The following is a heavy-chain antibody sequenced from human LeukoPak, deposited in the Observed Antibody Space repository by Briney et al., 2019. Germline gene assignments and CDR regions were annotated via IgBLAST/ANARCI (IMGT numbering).Heavy chain of an antibody. CDR2: IYYSGST. V-gene: IGHV4-59*12. CDR3: ARGHYGSEFDY. Sequence: SETLALTCTVSGGSISSYYWSWIRQPPGKGLEWIGYIYYSGSTNYNPSLKSRVTISVDTSKNQFSLKLSSVTAADTAVYYCARGHYGSEFDYWGQGTLVTVSS. D-gene: IGHD3-10*01. J-gene: IGHJ4*02. CDR1: GGSISSYY.